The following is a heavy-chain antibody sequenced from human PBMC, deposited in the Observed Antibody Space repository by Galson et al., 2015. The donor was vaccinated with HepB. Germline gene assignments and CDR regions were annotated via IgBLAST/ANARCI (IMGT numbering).Heavy chain of an antibody. Sequence: SLRLSCAASGFTFSSYAMHWVRQAPGKGLEWVAVISYDGSNKYYADSVKGRFTISRDNSKNTLYLQMNSLRAEDTAVYYCARGRSNWGSSFHWYFDLWGRGTLVTVSS. J-gene: IGHJ2*01. D-gene: IGHD7-27*01. CDR2: ISYDGSNK. V-gene: IGHV3-30-3*01. CDR3: ARGRSNWGSSFHWYFDL. CDR1: GFTFSSYA.